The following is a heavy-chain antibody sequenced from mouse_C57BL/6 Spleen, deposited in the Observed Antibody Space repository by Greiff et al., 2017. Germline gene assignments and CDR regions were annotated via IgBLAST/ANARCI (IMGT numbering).Heavy chain of an antibody. D-gene: IGHD2-5*01. J-gene: IGHJ1*03. CDR1: GFSLTSYG. CDR3: AKKDYSNYYWYFDV. V-gene: IGHV2-5*01. Sequence: VQLQESGPGLVQPSQSLSITCTVSGFSLTSYGVHWVRQSPGKGLEWLGVIWRGGSTDYNAAFMSRLSITKDNSKSQVFFKMNSLQADDTAIYYCAKKDYSNYYWYFDVWGTGTTVTVSS. CDR2: IWRGGST.